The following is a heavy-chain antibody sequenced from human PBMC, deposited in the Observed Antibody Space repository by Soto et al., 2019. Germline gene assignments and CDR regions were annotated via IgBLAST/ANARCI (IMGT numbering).Heavy chain of an antibody. CDR3: AKDPYSNYWFDP. D-gene: IGHD4-4*01. CDR1: GFTFSSYA. Sequence: HPGGSLRLSCAASGFTFSSYAMSWVRQAPGKGLEWVSAISGSGGSTYYADSVKGRFTISRDNSKNTLYLQMNSLRAEDTAVYYCAKDPYSNYWFDPWGQGTLVTVSS. V-gene: IGHV3-23*01. CDR2: ISGSGGST. J-gene: IGHJ5*02.